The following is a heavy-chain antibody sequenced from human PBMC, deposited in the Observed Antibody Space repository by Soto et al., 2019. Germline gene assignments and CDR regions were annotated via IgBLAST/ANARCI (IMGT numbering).Heavy chain of an antibody. CDR2: IIPFLGVT. D-gene: IGHD2-15*01. Sequence: QVQMVQSGAEVKKPGSSVKVSCKVSGGSFSTYTLSWVRQAPGQGLEWMGRIIPFLGVTIYAQRFQGRVTITADRSTSTVYMELSSLRSEDTAVYYCARLKAATPLGWFDPWGQGTLVTVSS. V-gene: IGHV1-69*02. J-gene: IGHJ5*02. CDR3: ARLKAATPLGWFDP. CDR1: GGSFSTYT.